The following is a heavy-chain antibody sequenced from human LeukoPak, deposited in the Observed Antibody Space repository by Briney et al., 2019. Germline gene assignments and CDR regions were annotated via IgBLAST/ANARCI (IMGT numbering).Heavy chain of an antibody. D-gene: IGHD6-13*01. CDR3: ARARPGYSSSWYRYWFDP. J-gene: IGHJ5*02. V-gene: IGHV1-8*01. Sequence: GASVKVSCKASGYTFTSYDTNWVRQATGQGLEWMGWMNPNSGNTGYAQKFQGRVTMTRNASISTAYMELSSLRSEDTAVYYCARARPGYSSSWYRYWFDPWGQGTLVTVSS. CDR2: MNPNSGNT. CDR1: GYTFTSYD.